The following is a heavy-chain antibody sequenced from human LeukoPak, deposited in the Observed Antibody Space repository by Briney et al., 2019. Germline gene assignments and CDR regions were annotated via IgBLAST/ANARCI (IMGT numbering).Heavy chain of an antibody. D-gene: IGHD3-16*01. CDR3: ARRGGGRDYYYMDV. CDR1: GYTFSNYA. V-gene: IGHV7-4-1*02. J-gene: IGHJ6*03. CDR2: ITTNTGNP. Sequence: ASVKVSCKASGYTFSNYAINWVRQAPGQGLEWMGWITTNTGNPTYAQGFTGRFAFSLDTSVSTAYLQISSLKASDTATYYCARRGGGRDYYYMDVWGKGTTVTVSS.